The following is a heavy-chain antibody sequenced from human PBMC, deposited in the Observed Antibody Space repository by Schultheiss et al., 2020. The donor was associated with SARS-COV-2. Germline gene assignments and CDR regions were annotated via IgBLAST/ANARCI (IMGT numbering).Heavy chain of an antibody. Sequence: SETLSLTCTVSGGSISSGGYYWGWIRQPPGKGLEWIGSIYYSGSTYYNPSLKSRVTISVDTSKNQFSLKLSSVTAADTAVYYCASDYGRNNWFDPWGQGTLVTVSS. CDR3: ASDYGRNNWFDP. CDR2: IYYSGST. J-gene: IGHJ5*02. D-gene: IGHD4-17*01. V-gene: IGHV4-39*01. CDR1: GGSISSGGYY.